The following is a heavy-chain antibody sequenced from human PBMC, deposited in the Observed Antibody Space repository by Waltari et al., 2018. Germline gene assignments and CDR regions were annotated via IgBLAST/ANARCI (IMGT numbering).Heavy chain of an antibody. CDR2: IYPSGST. CDR1: GGSISSYY. V-gene: IGHV4-4*07. J-gene: IGHJ4*02. CDR3: ARDNPPHGSGSYIPLDY. D-gene: IGHD1-26*01. Sequence: QVQLQESGPGLVKPSETLSLTCTVSGGSISSYYWSWIRPPAGQGLEWIGRIYPSGSTNYNPSLKSRVTMSVETSKNQFSLKLSPVTAADTAGYYCARDNPPHGSGSYIPLDYWGQGTLVTVSS.